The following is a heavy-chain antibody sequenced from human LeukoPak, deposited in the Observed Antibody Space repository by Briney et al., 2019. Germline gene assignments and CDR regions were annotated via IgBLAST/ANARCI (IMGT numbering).Heavy chain of an antibody. D-gene: IGHD2-8*01. Sequence: NASETLSLTCAVYGGSFSGYYWSWIRQPPGKGLEWIGEINHSGSTNYNPSLKSRVTISVDTSKNQFSLKLSSVTAADTAVYYCARVGVPTYWFDPWGQGALGTVSS. CDR1: GGSFSGYY. CDR3: ARVGVPTYWFDP. J-gene: IGHJ5*02. V-gene: IGHV4-34*01. CDR2: INHSGST.